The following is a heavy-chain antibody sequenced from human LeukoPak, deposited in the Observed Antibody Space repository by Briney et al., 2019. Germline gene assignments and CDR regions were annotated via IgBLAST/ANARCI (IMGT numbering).Heavy chain of an antibody. CDR1: GFTFSSYE. CDR3: ARGEQWLVQRYYYYYMDV. CDR2: VSSSGSTI. V-gene: IGHV3-48*03. D-gene: IGHD6-19*01. Sequence: QSGGSLRLSCAASGFTFSSYEMNWVRQAPGKGLEWVSYVSSSGSTIYYADSVKGRFTISRDNAKNSLYLQMNSLRAEDTAVYYCARGEQWLVQRYYYYYMDVWGKGTTVTISS. J-gene: IGHJ6*03.